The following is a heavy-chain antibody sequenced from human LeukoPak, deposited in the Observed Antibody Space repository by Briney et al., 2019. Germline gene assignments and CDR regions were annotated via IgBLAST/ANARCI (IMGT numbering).Heavy chain of an antibody. J-gene: IGHJ4*02. CDR1: GCTFSSYS. CDR2: SSSSSSYI. D-gene: IGHD6-19*01. Sequence: PGGSLRLSCAASGCTFSSYSMNWVRQAPGKGLEWVSSSSSSSSYIYYADSVKGRFTISRDNAKNSLYLQMNSLRAEDTAVYYCARDLLWTAVAGTGGDYWGQGTLVTASS. V-gene: IGHV3-21*01. CDR3: ARDLLWTAVAGTGGDY.